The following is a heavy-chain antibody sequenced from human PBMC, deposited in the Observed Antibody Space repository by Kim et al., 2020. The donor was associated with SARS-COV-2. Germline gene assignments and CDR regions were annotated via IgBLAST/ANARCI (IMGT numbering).Heavy chain of an antibody. Sequence: SVKVSCKASGGTFSSYAISWVRQAPGQGLEWMGGIIPIFGTANYAQKFQGRVTITADESTSTAYMELSSLRSEDTAVYYCARGLPRYYYDSSGYHLFDYWGQGTLVTVSS. J-gene: IGHJ4*02. CDR3: ARGLPRYYYDSSGYHLFDY. D-gene: IGHD3-22*01. V-gene: IGHV1-69*13. CDR1: GGTFSSYA. CDR2: IIPIFGTA.